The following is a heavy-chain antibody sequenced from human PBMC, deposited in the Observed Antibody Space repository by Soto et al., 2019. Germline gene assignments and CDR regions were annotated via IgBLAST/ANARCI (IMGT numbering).Heavy chain of an antibody. V-gene: IGHV4-31*03. CDR3: ASRGYSYGFSLGMDV. D-gene: IGHD5-18*01. CDR1: GGSISSGGYY. Sequence: QVQLQESGPGLVKPSQTLSLTCTVSGGSISSGGYYWSWIRQHPGKGLEWIGYIYYSGSTYYNPSLKNRVTISVDTSNNQFSLKLSSVTAADTAVYYCASRGYSYGFSLGMDVWGQGTTVTVSS. J-gene: IGHJ6*02. CDR2: IYYSGST.